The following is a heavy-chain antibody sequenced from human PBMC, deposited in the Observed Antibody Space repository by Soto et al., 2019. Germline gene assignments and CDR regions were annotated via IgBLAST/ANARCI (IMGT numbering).Heavy chain of an antibody. J-gene: IGHJ4*02. CDR1: GGSISSSSYY. D-gene: IGHD3-16*01. Sequence: PSETLSLTCTVSGGSISSSSYYWGWIRQPPGKGLEWIGSVYYSGSTYYNPSLKSRVTISVDTSKNQFSLKLSSVTAADTAVYYCARDSLAPRLINYWGQGTLVTVSS. V-gene: IGHV4-39*02. CDR2: VYYSGST. CDR3: ARDSLAPRLINY.